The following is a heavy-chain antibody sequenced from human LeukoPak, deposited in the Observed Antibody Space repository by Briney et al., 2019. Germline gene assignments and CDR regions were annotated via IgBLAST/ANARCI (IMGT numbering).Heavy chain of an antibody. Sequence: SVKVSCKASGGTFSSYAISWVRQAPGQGLEWMGGSIPIFGTANYAQKFQGRVTITADESTSTAYMELSSLRSEDTAVYYCAREGSITIFGVVRTNWFDPWGQGTLVTVSS. V-gene: IGHV1-69*13. CDR3: AREGSITIFGVVRTNWFDP. D-gene: IGHD3-3*01. CDR2: SIPIFGTA. J-gene: IGHJ5*02. CDR1: GGTFSSYA.